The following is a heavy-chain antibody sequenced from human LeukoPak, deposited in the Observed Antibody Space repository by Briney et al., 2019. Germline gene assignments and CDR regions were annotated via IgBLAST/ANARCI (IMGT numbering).Heavy chain of an antibody. CDR2: ISAYNGNT. D-gene: IGHD3-22*01. CDR1: GYTFTSYG. Sequence: ASVKVSCKASGYTFTSYGISWVRQAPGQGLEWMGWISAYNGNTNYAQKLQGRVTMTTDTSTSTAYMELRSLRSDDTAVYYCARDPPEYYDSSGYYSEDDYWGQGTLVTVSS. CDR3: ARDPPEYYDSSGYYSEDDY. J-gene: IGHJ4*02. V-gene: IGHV1-18*01.